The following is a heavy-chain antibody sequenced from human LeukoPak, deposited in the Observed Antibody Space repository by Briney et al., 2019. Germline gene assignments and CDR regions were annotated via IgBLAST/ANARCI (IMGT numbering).Heavy chain of an antibody. D-gene: IGHD3-22*01. CDR1: GYTFTGYY. V-gene: IGHV1-2*02. Sequence: ASVKVPCKASGYTFTGYYVHWVRQAPGQGLEWMGWINPNSGGTNYAQKFQGRVTMTRDTSISTAYMELSRLRSDDTAVYYCARGRREHSGYYSYHYYGLDLWGQGTTVTVSS. CDR3: ARGRREHSGYYSYHYYGLDL. J-gene: IGHJ6*02. CDR2: INPNSGGT.